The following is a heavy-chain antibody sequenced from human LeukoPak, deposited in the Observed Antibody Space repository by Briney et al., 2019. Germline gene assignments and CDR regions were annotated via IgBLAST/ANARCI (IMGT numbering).Heavy chain of an antibody. CDR1: GFTVSSNY. CDR3: ASPRPYGSGSYYNRRSPDAFDI. J-gene: IGHJ3*02. V-gene: IGHV3-53*01. Sequence: GGSLRLSCAASGFTVSSNYMSWVRQAPGKGLEWVSVIYSGGSTYYADSVKGRFTISRDNSKNTLYLQMNSLRAEDTAVYYCASPRPYGSGSYYNRRSPDAFDIWGQGTMVTVSS. CDR2: IYSGGST. D-gene: IGHD3-10*01.